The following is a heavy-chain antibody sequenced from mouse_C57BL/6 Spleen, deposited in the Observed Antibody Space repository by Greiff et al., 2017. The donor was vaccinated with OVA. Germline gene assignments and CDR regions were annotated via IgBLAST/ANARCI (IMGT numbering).Heavy chain of an antibody. D-gene: IGHD4-1*01. J-gene: IGHJ2*01. CDR2: IRYSGST. V-gene: IGHV3-8*01. CDR1: GYSITSAY. Sequence: DVQLQESGPGLAKPSQTLSLPCSVTGYSITSAYWNWIRKFPGTKLEYMGHIRYSGSTSYNPSLKSRLSITRDTSKNQYYLQLNSVTTEDTATYCCARLGTGFDYWGQGTTLTVSS. CDR3: ARLGTGFDY.